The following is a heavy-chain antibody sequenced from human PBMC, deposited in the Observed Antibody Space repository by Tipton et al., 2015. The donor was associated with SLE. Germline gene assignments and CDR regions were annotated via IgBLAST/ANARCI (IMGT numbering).Heavy chain of an antibody. CDR1: GYTFTDYY. J-gene: IGHJ3*02. Sequence: QVQLVQSGAEVKEPGASVKVSCKASGYTFTDYYMHWVRQTPGQGLEWMGWINPNRGGTKYSQKFHGRVTLTRDTSISTAYMDLSWLRSDDTAMYFCARDRGVSSFGEARDVFDIWGQGTMVTVSS. D-gene: IGHD3-3*01. V-gene: IGHV1-2*02. CDR3: ARDRGVSSFGEARDVFDI. CDR2: INPNRGGT.